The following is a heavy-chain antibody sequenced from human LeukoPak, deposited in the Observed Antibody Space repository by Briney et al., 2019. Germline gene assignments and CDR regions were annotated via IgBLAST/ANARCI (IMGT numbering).Heavy chain of an antibody. J-gene: IGHJ4*02. V-gene: IGHV1-46*01. CDR1: GYTFTSYG. CDR3: ARDEDQLPFDY. Sequence: GASVKVSCKASGYTFTSYGISWVRQAPGQGLEWMGIINPSGGSTSYAQKFQGRVTMTRDMSTSTVYMELSSLRSEDTAVYYCARDEDQLPFDYWGQGTLVTVSS. CDR2: INPSGGST. D-gene: IGHD2-2*01.